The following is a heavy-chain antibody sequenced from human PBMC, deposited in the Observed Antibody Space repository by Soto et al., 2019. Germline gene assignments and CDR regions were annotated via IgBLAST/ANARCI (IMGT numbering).Heavy chain of an antibody. Sequence: SQTLSLTCAFSGDSFSSNTVAWNWTRQSPSRGLEWLGRSYYRSKWYNDYAVSVKSRITINPDTSKNQFSLQLNSVTPEDTAVYYCAREKWAAAGGINWFDPCGKGTLLTVS. CDR2: SYYRSKWYN. D-gene: IGHD6-13*01. J-gene: IGHJ5*02. CDR3: AREKWAAAGGINWFDP. CDR1: GDSFSSNTVA. V-gene: IGHV6-1*01.